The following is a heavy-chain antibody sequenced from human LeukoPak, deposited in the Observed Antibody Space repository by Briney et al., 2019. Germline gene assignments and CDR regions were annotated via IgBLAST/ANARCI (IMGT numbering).Heavy chain of an antibody. Sequence: GESLKISCKGSGYSFTNFWIGWVRQMPGKGLEWMGVISPGDSGIRYSPSFQGQVTISVDKSISTAYLQWSSLKASDTAMYYCVRPRDYSGSFYFDYWGQGTLVTVSS. V-gene: IGHV5-51*01. CDR3: VRPRDYSGSFYFDY. J-gene: IGHJ4*02. CDR1: GYSFTNFW. CDR2: ISPGDSGI. D-gene: IGHD4-23*01.